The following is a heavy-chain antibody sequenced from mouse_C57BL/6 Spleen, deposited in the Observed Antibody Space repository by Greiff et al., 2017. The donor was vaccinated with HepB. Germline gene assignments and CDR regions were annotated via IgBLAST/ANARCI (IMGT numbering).Heavy chain of an antibody. V-gene: IGHV1-26*01. CDR1: GYTITDYY. J-gene: IGHJ2*01. CDR3: ARLLLRGYFDY. Sequence: EVQLQQSGPELVKPGASVKISCKASGYTITDYYMNWVKQSHGKSLEWIGDINPNNGGTSYNQKFKGKATLTVDKSSSTAYMELRSLTSEDSAVYYCARLLLRGYFDYWGQGTTLTVSS. CDR2: INPNNGGT. D-gene: IGHD1-1*01.